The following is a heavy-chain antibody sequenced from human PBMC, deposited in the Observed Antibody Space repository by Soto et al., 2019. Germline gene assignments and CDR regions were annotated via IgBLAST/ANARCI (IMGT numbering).Heavy chain of an antibody. V-gene: IGHV3-13*01. D-gene: IGHD5-18*01. Sequence: GGSLRLSCAASGFTFSSYDMHWVRQATGKGLEWVSAIGTAGDTYYPGSVKGRFTISRENAKNSLYLQMNSLRAGDTAVYYSARDWGYSYGHGGMDVWGQGTTVTVSS. CDR2: IGTAGDT. J-gene: IGHJ6*02. CDR3: ARDWGYSYGHGGMDV. CDR1: GFTFSSYD.